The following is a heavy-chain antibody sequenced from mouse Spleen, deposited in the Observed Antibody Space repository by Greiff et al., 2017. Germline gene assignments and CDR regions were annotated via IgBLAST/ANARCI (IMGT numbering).Heavy chain of an antibody. Sequence: VQLQQSGTVLARPGASVKMSCKTSGYTFTSYWMHWVKQRPGQGLEWIGAIYPGNSDTSYNQKFKGKAKLTAVTSASTAYMELSSLTNEDSAVYYCTRRTANWYYFDYWGQGTTLTVSS. CDR2: IYPGNSDT. CDR1: GYTFTSYW. D-gene: IGHD4-1*01. V-gene: IGHV1-5*01. J-gene: IGHJ2*01. CDR3: TRRTANWYYFDY.